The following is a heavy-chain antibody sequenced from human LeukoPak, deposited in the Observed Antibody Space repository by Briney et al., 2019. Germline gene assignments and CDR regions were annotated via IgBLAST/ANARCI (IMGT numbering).Heavy chain of an antibody. Sequence: EASVKVSCKTSGYTFITYYIHWMRQAPGQGLEWMGWINPHSGGTNFAQKFQGRLTLTRDTSINTAYMELSRLRTDDTAVYYCARVPTLQLWLPEARFDPWGQGTLVTVSS. D-gene: IGHD5-18*01. CDR2: INPHSGGT. J-gene: IGHJ5*02. CDR1: GYTFITYY. V-gene: IGHV1-2*02. CDR3: ARVPTLQLWLPEARFDP.